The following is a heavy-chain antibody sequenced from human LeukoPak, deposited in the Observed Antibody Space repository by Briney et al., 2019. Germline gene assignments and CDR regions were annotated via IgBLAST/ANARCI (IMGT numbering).Heavy chain of an antibody. D-gene: IGHD6-19*01. V-gene: IGHV5-51*01. CDR2: IYPGDSDT. CDR1: GYTFTTYW. Sequence: GESLQISCKGSGYTFTTYWISWVRQMPGKGLEWMGIIYPGDSDTRNRPPFQGQVTISVDKSISTAYLQWSSLKASDTVMYYCARTRVAGTSGAFDIWGQGTMVTVSS. CDR3: ARTRVAGTSGAFDI. J-gene: IGHJ3*02.